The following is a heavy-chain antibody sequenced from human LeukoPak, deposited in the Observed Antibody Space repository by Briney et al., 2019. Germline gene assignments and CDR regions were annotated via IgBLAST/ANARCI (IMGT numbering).Heavy chain of an antibody. CDR3: ARNTETAIPLPYYFDY. CDR1: GYTFTSYA. J-gene: IGHJ4*02. D-gene: IGHD2-21*02. V-gene: IGHV1-3*04. CDR2: INTGNGNT. Sequence: ASVKVSCKASGYTFTSYAMHWVRQAPGQRLECMGWINTGNGNTKYSQKFQGRVTITRDTSASTAYMDLSSLRSEDTAVYYCARNTETAIPLPYYFDYWGQGTLVTVSS.